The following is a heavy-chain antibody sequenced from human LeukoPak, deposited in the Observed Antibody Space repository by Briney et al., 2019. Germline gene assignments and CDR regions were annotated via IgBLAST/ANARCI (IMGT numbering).Heavy chain of an antibody. J-gene: IGHJ4*02. CDR2: ILYSGST. Sequence: PSETLSLTCSVSGGSISSSDYQWSWIRQPPGTGLEWIGTILYSGSTSYNPSVESRVTISADVSKNQFSLRLSSVTAADTAVCYCARHYCSGGNCYGLGYWGQGTLVTVSS. CDR3: ARHYCSGGNCYGLGY. CDR1: GGSISSSDYQ. D-gene: IGHD2-15*01. V-gene: IGHV4-39*01.